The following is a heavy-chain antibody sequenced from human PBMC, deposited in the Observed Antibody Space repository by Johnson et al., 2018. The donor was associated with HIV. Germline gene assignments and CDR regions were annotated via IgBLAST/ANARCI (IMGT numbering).Heavy chain of an antibody. CDR3: VSVRVGAFDI. CDR1: GFSFSSYG. J-gene: IGHJ3*02. V-gene: IGHV3-66*01. CDR2: IYSGGST. Sequence: VQLVESGGGVVQPGGSLRLSCAASGFSFSSYGMNWVRQAPGKGLEWVSVIYSGGSTYYADSVKGRFTISRDNSKNTLYIQMNSLRVEDTAVYYCVSVRVGAFDIWGQGAMVTVSS. D-gene: IGHD3-16*01.